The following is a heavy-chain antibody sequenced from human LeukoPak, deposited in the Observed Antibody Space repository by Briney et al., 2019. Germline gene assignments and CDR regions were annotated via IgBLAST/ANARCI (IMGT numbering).Heavy chain of an antibody. D-gene: IGHD6-19*01. V-gene: IGHV4-59*01. CDR2: IYYSGST. CDR3: AREKTVNSGFDY. J-gene: IGHJ4*02. CDR1: GGSISSYY. Sequence: PSETLSLTCTVSGGSISSYYWSWIRQPPGKGLEWIGYIYYSGSTNYNPSLKSRVTISVDTSKNQFSLKLSSVTAADTVVYYCAREKTVNSGFDYWGQGTLVTVSS.